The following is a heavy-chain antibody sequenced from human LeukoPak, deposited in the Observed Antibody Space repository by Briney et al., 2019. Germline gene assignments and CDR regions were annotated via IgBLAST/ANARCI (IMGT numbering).Heavy chain of an antibody. CDR1: GFTFSSYG. CDR2: ISGSGGST. CDR3: AEFWGFPMIDCLDY. D-gene: IGHD3-22*01. J-gene: IGHJ4*02. V-gene: IGHV3-23*01. Sequence: GGSLRLSCAASGFTFSSYGMSWVRQAPGKGLEWVSAISGSGGSTYYADSVKGRFTISRDNSKNTLYLQMNSLRAEDTAVYYCAEFWGFPMIDCLDYWGQGTLVTVSS.